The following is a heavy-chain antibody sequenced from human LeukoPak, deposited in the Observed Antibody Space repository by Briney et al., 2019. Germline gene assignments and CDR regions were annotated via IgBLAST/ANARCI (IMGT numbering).Heavy chain of an antibody. CDR1: GGSISSGGYY. D-gene: IGHD3-22*01. J-gene: IGHJ4*02. CDR3: AREVYDSSGYSSSFFDY. CDR2: IYHSGST. V-gene: IGHV4-30-2*01. Sequence: SETLSLTCTVSGGSISSGGYYWSWIRQPPGKGPEWIGYIYHSGSTYYNPSLKSRVTISVDRSKNQFSLKLSSVTAADTAVYYCAREVYDSSGYSSSFFDYWGQGTLVTVSS.